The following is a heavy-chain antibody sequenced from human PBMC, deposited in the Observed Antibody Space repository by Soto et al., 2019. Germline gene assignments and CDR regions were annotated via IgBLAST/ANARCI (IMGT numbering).Heavy chain of an antibody. CDR2: INHSGST. J-gene: IGHJ4*02. Sequence: PSETLSLTCAVYGGSISGYYWSWIRKPTGKGLEWIGEINHSGSTNYNPSLKSRVTISVDTSKNQFSLRAEDTAVYYCARDSGYSSSWSDYWGQGTLVTVSS. CDR1: GGSISGYY. V-gene: IGHV4-34*01. D-gene: IGHD6-13*01. CDR3: ARDSGYSSSWSDY.